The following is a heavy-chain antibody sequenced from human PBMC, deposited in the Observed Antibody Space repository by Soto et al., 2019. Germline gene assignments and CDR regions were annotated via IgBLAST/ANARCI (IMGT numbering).Heavy chain of an antibody. CDR3: AHRTNDSYFKY. V-gene: IGHV2-5*02. Sequence: QITLKESGPTLVKPTQTPTLTCTFSGFSPSATGVGVAWIRQPPGKALEWLALIYWDDDKRYSPSLKSRLTITKDTSKNQVVLTMTNMDPVDTGTYYCAHRTNDSYFKYWGQGTLVTVSS. CDR1: GFSPSATGVG. CDR2: IYWDDDK. J-gene: IGHJ4*02.